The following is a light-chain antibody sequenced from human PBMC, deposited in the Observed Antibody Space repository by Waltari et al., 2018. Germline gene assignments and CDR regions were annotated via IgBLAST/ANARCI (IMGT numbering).Light chain of an antibody. Sequence: DIQMNQSPSTLSASVGDRVTITCRASQSVRNWLAWYQQKPGKAPRLLIYQASTLENGVPSRFSGSGSGTEFTLTISGLQPDDFATYYCQQYDNNRTFGQGTKVEIK. CDR2: QAS. V-gene: IGKV1-5*03. J-gene: IGKJ1*01. CDR3: QQYDNNRT. CDR1: QSVRNW.